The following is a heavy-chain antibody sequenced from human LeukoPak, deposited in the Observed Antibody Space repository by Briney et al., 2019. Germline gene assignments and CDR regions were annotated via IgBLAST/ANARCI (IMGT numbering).Heavy chain of an antibody. CDR2: ISYDGSNK. Sequence: PGGSLRLSCAASGFTFSSYWMSWVRQAPGKGLEWVAVISYDGSNKYYADSVKGRFTISRDNSKNTLYLQMNSLRAEDTAVYYCAKGPQAFRTRWGECMDVWGQGTTVTVSS. CDR1: GFTFSSYW. D-gene: IGHD2-2*01. J-gene: IGHJ6*02. CDR3: AKGPQAFRTRWGECMDV. V-gene: IGHV3-30*18.